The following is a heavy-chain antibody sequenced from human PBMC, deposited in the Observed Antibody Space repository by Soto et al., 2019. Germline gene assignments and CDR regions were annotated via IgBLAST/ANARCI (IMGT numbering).Heavy chain of an antibody. CDR2: VTSGGGTI. Sequence: EVQLVESGGGLVQPGGSLRLSCAASGFTFSSFNMNWVRQAPGKGLEWVSFVTSGGGTIYYADSVKGRFTISRDNAKVSLYLQMNSLRAEDTAVYYCARRLGYCSGGSCPTDYWGQGTLVTVSS. CDR3: ARRLGYCSGGSCPTDY. J-gene: IGHJ4*02. V-gene: IGHV3-48*01. CDR1: GFTFSSFN. D-gene: IGHD2-15*01.